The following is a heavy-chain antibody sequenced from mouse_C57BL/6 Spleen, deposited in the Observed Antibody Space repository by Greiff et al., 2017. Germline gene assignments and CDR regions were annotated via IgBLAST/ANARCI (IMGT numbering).Heavy chain of an antibody. D-gene: IGHD6-5*01. CDR1: GYTFTSYW. V-gene: IGHV1-72*01. CDR2: IDPSSGVT. CDR3: ARKPSYCNFDY. Sequence: VQLQQPGAELVKPGASVKLSCKASGYTFTSYWMHWVKQRPGRGLEWIGRIDPSSGVTKYNKKFKGKATLTVDKPSSTAYMRLSSLTSEDSAVYCCARKPSYCNFDYWGKGPTLTVSS. J-gene: IGHJ2*01.